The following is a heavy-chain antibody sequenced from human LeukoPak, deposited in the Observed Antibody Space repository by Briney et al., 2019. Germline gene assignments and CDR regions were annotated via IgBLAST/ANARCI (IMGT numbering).Heavy chain of an antibody. D-gene: IGHD3-9*01. J-gene: IGHJ4*02. CDR1: GGSISSYY. Sequence: PSETLSLTCAVSGGSISSYYWSWIRQPPGKGLGWVGYIYYSGSTNYNPSLKSRVTISVYTSKNQFSLTLSSVTAADTAVYYCARNVPPLRYFDWLLVGSFDYWGQGTLVTVSS. CDR2: IYYSGST. V-gene: IGHV4-59*01. CDR3: ARNVPPLRYFDWLLVGSFDY.